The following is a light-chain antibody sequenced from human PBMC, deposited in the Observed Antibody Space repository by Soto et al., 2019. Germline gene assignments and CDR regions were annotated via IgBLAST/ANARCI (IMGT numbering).Light chain of an antibody. CDR3: AAWDDSLSGV. CDR2: RNN. J-gene: IGLJ3*02. CDR1: SSNIGSNY. Sequence: QSVLTQPPSASGTPGQRVTISCFGSSSNIGSNYVYWYQQLPGTAPKLLIYRNNQRPSGVPDRFSGSKSGTSASLAISGLRSEDEADYYCAAWDDSLSGVFGGGTKLTVL. V-gene: IGLV1-47*01.